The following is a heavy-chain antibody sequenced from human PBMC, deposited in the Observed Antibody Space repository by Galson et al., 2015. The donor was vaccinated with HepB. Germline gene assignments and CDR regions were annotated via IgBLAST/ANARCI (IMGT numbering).Heavy chain of an antibody. Sequence: SETLSLTCAVYGGSFTGYYWTWIRQPPGRGLEWIGEINHGGTANYSPSLESRVTISVDKSKKQFSLRLTSVTAADTAVYYCARGLIRNFDFWGGTKSWFDPGGQGTLVTVSS. CDR2: INHGGTA. CDR3: ARGLIRNFDFWGGTKSWFDP. CDR1: GGSFTGYY. D-gene: IGHD3-3*01. J-gene: IGHJ5*02. V-gene: IGHV4-34*01.